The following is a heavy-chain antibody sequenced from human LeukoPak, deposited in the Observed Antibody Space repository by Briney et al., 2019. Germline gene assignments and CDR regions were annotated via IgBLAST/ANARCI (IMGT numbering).Heavy chain of an antibody. J-gene: IGHJ4*02. Sequence: ASAKASCKASGYTFTSYDINWVRQATGQGLEWMGWMNPNSGNTGYAQKFQGRVTMTRNTSISTAYMELSSLRSEDTAVYYCARVSSSWYRDFDYWGQGTLVTVSS. CDR3: ARVSSSWYRDFDY. CDR1: GYTFTSYD. V-gene: IGHV1-8*01. CDR2: MNPNSGNT. D-gene: IGHD6-13*01.